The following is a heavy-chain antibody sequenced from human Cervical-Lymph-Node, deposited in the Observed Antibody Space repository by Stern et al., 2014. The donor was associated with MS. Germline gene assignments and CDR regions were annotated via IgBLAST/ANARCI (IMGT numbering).Heavy chain of an antibody. CDR3: ARRMVRSDYFDY. CDR1: GFSLTTRDVA. CDR2: IYWDDDE. D-gene: IGHD3-10*01. V-gene: IGHV2-5*02. Sequence: QVTLRESGPTLLKPTQTLTLTCSFSGFSLTTRDVAVGWIRQHPGKALEWLALIYWDDDERYSPSLKNRLSISKDTFRNRVVLTMTGMDPVDTGTYFCARRMVRSDYFDYWGQGILVTVSS. J-gene: IGHJ4*02.